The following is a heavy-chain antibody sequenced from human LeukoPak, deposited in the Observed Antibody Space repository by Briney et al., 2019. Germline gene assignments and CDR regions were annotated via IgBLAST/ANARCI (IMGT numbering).Heavy chain of an antibody. V-gene: IGHV3-23*01. D-gene: IGHD3-22*01. J-gene: IGHJ4*02. CDR3: ARDRHYYDSSGYYYGPFGY. Sequence: GGSLRLSCAASGFTFSSYAMSWVRQAPGKGLEWVSAISGSGGSTYYADSVKGRFTISRDNSKNTLYLQMNSLRAEDTAVYYCARDRHYYDSSGYYYGPFGYWGQGTLVTVSS. CDR1: GFTFSSYA. CDR2: ISGSGGST.